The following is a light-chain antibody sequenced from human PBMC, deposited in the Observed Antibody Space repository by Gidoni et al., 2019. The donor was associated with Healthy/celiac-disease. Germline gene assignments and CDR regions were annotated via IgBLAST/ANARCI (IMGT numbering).Light chain of an antibody. V-gene: IGKV3-20*01. CDR3: QQYGSSPLT. Sequence: EIVLTPSPGTLSLSPGERATLSCRASQSVSSSYLAWYQQKPGQAPRLLIYGASSRANGIPDRFSGSGSGTDFTLTISRLEPEDFAVYYCQQYGSSPLTFGGXTKVEIK. J-gene: IGKJ4*01. CDR2: GAS. CDR1: QSVSSSY.